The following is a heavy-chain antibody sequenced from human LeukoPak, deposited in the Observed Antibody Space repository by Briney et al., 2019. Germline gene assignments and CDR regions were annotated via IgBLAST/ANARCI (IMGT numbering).Heavy chain of an antibody. Sequence: GGSLRLSCAASGFTFTNYWMTWVRQAPGKGLEFVANINQDESVKNYVDSVKGRFTISRDNAENSLHLQMNSLRVEDTAIYYCARDPGSSAFDYWGQGTLVTVSS. CDR3: ARDPGSSAFDY. J-gene: IGHJ4*02. D-gene: IGHD5/OR15-5a*01. CDR1: GFTFTNYW. CDR2: INQDESVK. V-gene: IGHV3-7*01.